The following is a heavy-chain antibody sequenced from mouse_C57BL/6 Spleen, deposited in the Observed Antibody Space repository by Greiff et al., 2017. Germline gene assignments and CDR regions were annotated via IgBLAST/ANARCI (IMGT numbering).Heavy chain of an antibody. CDR1: GFSLTSYG. J-gene: IGHJ2*01. CDR3: ARNDDYDSYYFDY. V-gene: IGHV2-2*01. CDR2: IWSGGST. Sequence: QVQLQQSGPGLVQPSQSLSITCTVSGFSLTSYGVHWVRQSPGKGLEWLGVIWSGGSTDYNAAFISRLSISKDNSKSQVFFKMNSLQADDTAIYYCARNDDYDSYYFDYWGQGTTLTVSS. D-gene: IGHD2-4*01.